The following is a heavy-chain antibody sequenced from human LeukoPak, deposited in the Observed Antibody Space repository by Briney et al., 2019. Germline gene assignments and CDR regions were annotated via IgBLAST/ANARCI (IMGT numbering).Heavy chain of an antibody. CDR1: GGSISSVIYY. CDR3: ARVSWFGELFGYNWFDP. Sequence: SQTLSLTCTVSGGSISSVIYYWTWIRQPPGKGLEWIGYIYHNGNTYYNVSLMSRVTISDDRSTNQFSLRLNPVTAADTAVYYCARVSWFGELFGYNWFDPWGQGTLVTVSS. J-gene: IGHJ5*02. V-gene: IGHV4-30-2*01. CDR2: IYHNGNT. D-gene: IGHD3-10*01.